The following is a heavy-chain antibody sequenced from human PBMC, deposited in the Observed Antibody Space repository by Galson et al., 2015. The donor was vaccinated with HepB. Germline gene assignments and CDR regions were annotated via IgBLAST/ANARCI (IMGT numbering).Heavy chain of an antibody. J-gene: IGHJ4*02. CDR2: IKEDGSEK. D-gene: IGHD3-22*01. V-gene: IGHV3-7*03. CDR1: GFTFSDHY. CDR3: ARIFPYYYDNSGYSYYFDY. Sequence: SLRLSCAGSGFTFSDHYMEWVRQAPGRGLEWVANIKEDGSEKYYVDSLKSRLTISKDTSKSQVVLTMTNMDPVDTATYYCARIFPYYYDNSGYSYYFDYWGQGTLVTVSS.